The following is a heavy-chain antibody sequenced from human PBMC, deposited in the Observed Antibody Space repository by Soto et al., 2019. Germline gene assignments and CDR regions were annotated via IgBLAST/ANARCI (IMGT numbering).Heavy chain of an antibody. Sequence: EVQLVESGGGLVQPGGSLRLSCAASGFTLSSYDIHWVRQATGEGLAWVSGIGSGGDTHYADSVKGRFIISREDGKNSLYLQMNNLSVGDTAVYYCTRKTPPTGMEVWGQGPTVTVSS. CDR3: TRKTPPTGMEV. J-gene: IGHJ6*02. D-gene: IGHD3-9*01. V-gene: IGHV3-13*01. CDR1: GFTLSSYD. CDR2: IGSGGDT.